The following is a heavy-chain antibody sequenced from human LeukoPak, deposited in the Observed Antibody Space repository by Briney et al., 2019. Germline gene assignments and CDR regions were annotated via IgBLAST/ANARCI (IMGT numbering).Heavy chain of an antibody. D-gene: IGHD3-10*01. J-gene: IGHJ4*02. CDR2: ISAYNGKT. CDR1: GYTFTSYG. CDR3: ARQRRVLKRGGSGYYGSGSYSIAYYFDY. Sequence: ASVKVSCKASGYTFTSYGISWVRQAPGQGLEWMGWISAYNGKTNYAKKLQGRVTMTTDTSTSTAYMELRSLRSDDTAVYYCARQRRVLKRGGSGYYGSGSYSIAYYFDYWGQGTLVTVSS. V-gene: IGHV1-18*04.